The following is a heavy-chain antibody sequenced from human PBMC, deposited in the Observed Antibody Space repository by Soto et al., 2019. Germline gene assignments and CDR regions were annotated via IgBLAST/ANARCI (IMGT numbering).Heavy chain of an antibody. D-gene: IGHD1-26*01. CDR3: TRDPWELGDYYYYYGMDV. V-gene: IGHV3-49*04. CDR1: GFTFGDYA. J-gene: IGHJ6*02. Sequence: GGSLRLSCTASGFTFGDYAMSWVRQAPGKGLEWVGFIRSKAYGGTTEYAASVKGRFTISRDDSKSIAYLQMSSLKTEDTAVYYCTRDPWELGDYYYYYGMDVWGQGTTVTVS. CDR2: IRSKAYGGTT.